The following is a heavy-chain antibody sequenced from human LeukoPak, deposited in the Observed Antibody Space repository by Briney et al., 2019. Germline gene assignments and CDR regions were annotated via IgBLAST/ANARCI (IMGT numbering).Heavy chain of an antibody. CDR2: IWYDGSDK. V-gene: IGHV3-33*01. D-gene: IGHD6-6*01. CDR1: GFTFRNHG. Sequence: PGKSLRLSCAASGFTFRNHGMHWVRQAPGKGLEWVAVIWYDGSDKYYGDSVKGRFTIFRDNSKNTLFLQMNSLTAEDTALYYCARDIASRRLDYWGQGTLVSVSS. J-gene: IGHJ4*02. CDR3: ARDIASRRLDY.